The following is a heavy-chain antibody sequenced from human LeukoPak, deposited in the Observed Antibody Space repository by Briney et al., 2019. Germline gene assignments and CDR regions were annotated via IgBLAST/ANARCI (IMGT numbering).Heavy chain of an antibody. J-gene: IGHJ3*02. CDR3: ARDCSSTSCTDDAFDI. V-gene: IGHV1-2*04. D-gene: IGHD2-2*01. Sequence: GASVKVSCKASGYTFTGYYMHWVRQAPGQGLEWMGRINPNSGGTNYAQKFQGWVTMTRDTSISTAYMELSRLRSDDTAVYYCARDCSSTSCTDDAFDIWGQGTMVTVSS. CDR2: INPNSGGT. CDR1: GYTFTGYY.